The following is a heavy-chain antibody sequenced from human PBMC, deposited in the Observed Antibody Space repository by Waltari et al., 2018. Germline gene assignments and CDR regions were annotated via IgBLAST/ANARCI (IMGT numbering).Heavy chain of an antibody. CDR1: GFTFSSWG. CDR2: ITSGSTYI. D-gene: IGHD6-19*01. CDR3: TRDVYGSGGDYFEP. J-gene: IGHJ4*02. Sequence: QLVESGGGLVKPGGSLRLSCSASGFTFSSWGMNWVRQAPGKGLEWMASITSGSTYIFYADAVKGRFTISRDDAKDSLYLQVDSLRAEDTGVYYCTRDVYGSGGDYFEPWGQGTLVTVSS. V-gene: IGHV3-21*02.